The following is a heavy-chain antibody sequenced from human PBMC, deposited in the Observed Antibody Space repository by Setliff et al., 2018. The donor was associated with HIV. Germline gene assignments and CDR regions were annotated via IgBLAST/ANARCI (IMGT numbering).Heavy chain of an antibody. CDR2: INTDGSSA. CDR1: GFTFSNSW. Sequence: GGSLRLSCAASGFTFSNSWMHWVRQAPGKGLVWVSRINTDGSSATYADSVKGRFTNSRDNAKNTLYLQMDSLRTEDTALYYCAKEKGGSYKYFDYWGQGTLVTVSS. V-gene: IGHV3-74*03. CDR3: AKEKGGSYKYFDY. D-gene: IGHD1-26*01. J-gene: IGHJ4*02.